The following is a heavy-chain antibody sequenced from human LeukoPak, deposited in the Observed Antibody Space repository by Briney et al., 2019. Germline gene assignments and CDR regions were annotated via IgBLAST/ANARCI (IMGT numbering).Heavy chain of an antibody. J-gene: IGHJ4*02. Sequence: ASVKVSCKASGYTFTSYGISWVRQAPGQGLEWMGWISAYNGDTNYAQKLQGRVTMTTDTSTRTAYMELRSLRSDDTAVYYCARDGYCSSTSCYTPGYWGQGTLVTVSS. V-gene: IGHV1-18*01. D-gene: IGHD2-2*02. CDR1: GYTFTSYG. CDR2: ISAYNGDT. CDR3: ARDGYCSSTSCYTPGY.